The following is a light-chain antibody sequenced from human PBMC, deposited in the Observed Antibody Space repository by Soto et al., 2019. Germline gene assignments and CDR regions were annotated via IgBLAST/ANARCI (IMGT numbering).Light chain of an antibody. Sequence: DIQMTQSPSSVSASVGDRVTITCRASQNINSWLAWYQQKPGKAPKLLISTASTLQSGVPSRFSGGGSGTDFTLTISSLQPEDFATYYCQQANNSPFTFGPGTKVDIK. V-gene: IGKV1-12*01. CDR3: QQANNSPFT. CDR2: TAS. J-gene: IGKJ3*01. CDR1: QNINSW.